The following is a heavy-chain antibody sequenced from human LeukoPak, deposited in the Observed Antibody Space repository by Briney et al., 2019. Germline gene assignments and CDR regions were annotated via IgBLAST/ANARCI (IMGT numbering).Heavy chain of an antibody. J-gene: IGHJ4*02. D-gene: IGHD5-18*01. CDR3: ARAHPPSPIQLCSLFDY. CDR2: INPNSGGT. CDR1: GYTFTGYY. Sequence: ASVKVSCKASGYTFTGYYMHWVRQAPGQGLEWMGWINPNSGGTNYAQKFQGRVTMTRDTSISTAYMELSRLRSDDTAVYYCARAHPPSPIQLCSLFDYWGQGTLVTVSS. V-gene: IGHV1-2*02.